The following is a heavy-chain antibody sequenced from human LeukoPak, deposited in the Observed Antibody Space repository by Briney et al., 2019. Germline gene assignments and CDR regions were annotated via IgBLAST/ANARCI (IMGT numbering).Heavy chain of an antibody. V-gene: IGHV1-46*01. Sequence: GASVKVSCKASGYTFTSYYMHWVRQAPGQGLEWMGIINPSGGSTSYAQKFQGRVTMTRDTSTSTVYMELSSLRSEDTVVYYCARDLEATYYYGSGSFDYWGQGTLVTVSS. CDR2: INPSGGST. CDR3: ARDLEATYYYGSGSFDY. CDR1: GYTFTSYY. D-gene: IGHD3-10*01. J-gene: IGHJ4*02.